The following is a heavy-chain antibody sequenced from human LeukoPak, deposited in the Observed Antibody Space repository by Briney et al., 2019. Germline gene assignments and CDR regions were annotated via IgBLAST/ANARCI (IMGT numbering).Heavy chain of an antibody. CDR1: GGSISSGGYY. CDR3: ARDHARRYGMDV. J-gene: IGHJ6*02. CDR2: IYDSGNT. V-gene: IGHV4-31*03. Sequence: SETLSLTCTVSGGSISSGGYYWSWIRQHPGKGLEWIGYIYDSGNTYYNPSLKSRLPISVDTSKSQFSLRLSSVTAADTAVYYCARDHARRYGMDVWGQGTTVTVSS.